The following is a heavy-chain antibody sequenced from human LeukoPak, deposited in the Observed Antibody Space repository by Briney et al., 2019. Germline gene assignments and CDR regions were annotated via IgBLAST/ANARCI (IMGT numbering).Heavy chain of an antibody. CDR1: GFAFSSYW. CDR2: IKGDGSET. V-gene: IGHV3-7*01. Sequence: GGSLRLSCAASGFAFSSYWMTWVRQAPGKGLEWVADIKGDGSETSYVDSVKGRFTISRDNAENSLYLQMNSLRAEDTALYYCAVWYVDYWGQGTLVTVSS. CDR3: AVWYVDY. J-gene: IGHJ4*02.